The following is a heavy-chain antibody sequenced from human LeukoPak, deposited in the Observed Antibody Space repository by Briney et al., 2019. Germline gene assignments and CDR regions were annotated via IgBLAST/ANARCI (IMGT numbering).Heavy chain of an antibody. CDR2: ISAHTGDT. V-gene: IGHV1-18*01. CDR1: GYTSSSYG. Sequence: ASVKVSCMASGYTSSSYGINWVRPAPGQGLEWVGWISAHTGDTNYAQKVQGRVTMTTDTSTSTIYMELRSLKSDDTAIYYCARESPGKFVFWGQGTLVTVSS. J-gene: IGHJ4*02. D-gene: IGHD1-26*01. CDR3: ARESPGKFVF.